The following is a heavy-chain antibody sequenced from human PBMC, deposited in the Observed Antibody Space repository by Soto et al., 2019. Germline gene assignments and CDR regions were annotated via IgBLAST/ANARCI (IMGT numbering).Heavy chain of an antibody. D-gene: IGHD6-13*01. CDR1: GYTFPNFW. Sequence: GSLILCCHCSGYTFPNFWLVRERELPGKGLEWFGIIYPGDYETRYSPSFHGKVTISADRSIGTAYLQWSSLEASDSAFYFCARSPRGSPCFDYWGQGALVTVSS. V-gene: IGHV5-51*01. CDR2: IYPGDYET. CDR3: ARSPRGSPCFDY. J-gene: IGHJ4*02.